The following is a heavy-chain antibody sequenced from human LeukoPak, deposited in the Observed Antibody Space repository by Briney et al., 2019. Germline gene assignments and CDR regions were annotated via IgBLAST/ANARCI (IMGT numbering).Heavy chain of an antibody. CDR3: AKKMLSGDYFAGYMDV. J-gene: IGHJ6*03. CDR2: IIPIFGTA. V-gene: IGHV1-69*13. Sequence: ASVKVSCKASGGTFSSYAISWVRQAPGQGLEWMGGIIPIFGTANYAQKFQGRVTITADESTSTAYMELSSLRSEDRAVYSCAKKMLSGDYFAGYMDVWGKGTTVTISS. CDR1: GGTFSSYA. D-gene: IGHD4-17*01.